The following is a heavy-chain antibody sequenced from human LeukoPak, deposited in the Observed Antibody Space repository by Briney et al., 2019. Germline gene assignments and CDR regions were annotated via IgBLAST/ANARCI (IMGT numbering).Heavy chain of an antibody. Sequence: ASVKVSCKASGYTFTSYYMHWVRQAPGQGLEWMGIINPSGGSTSYAQKFQGRVTMTRDTSTSTVYMELSSLRSEDTAVYYCARGHSSGYYFDYFDYWGQGTLDTVSS. D-gene: IGHD3-22*01. CDR2: INPSGGST. V-gene: IGHV1-46*01. J-gene: IGHJ4*02. CDR3: ARGHSSGYYFDYFDY. CDR1: GYTFTSYY.